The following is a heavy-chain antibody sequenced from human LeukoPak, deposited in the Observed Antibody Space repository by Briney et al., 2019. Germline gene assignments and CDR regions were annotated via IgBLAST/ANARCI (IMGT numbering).Heavy chain of an antibody. CDR3: ARFRILSSIAVAGAXWFDP. CDR1: GYTFTSYD. V-gene: IGHV1-8*01. CDR2: MNPNSGNT. J-gene: IGHJ5*02. Sequence: ASVKVSCKASGYTFTSYDINWVRQATGQGLEWMGWMNPNSGNTGYAQKFQGRVTMTRNTSISTAYMELSSLRSEDTAVYYCARFRILSSIAVAGAXWFDPXGQGTXVTV. D-gene: IGHD6-19*01.